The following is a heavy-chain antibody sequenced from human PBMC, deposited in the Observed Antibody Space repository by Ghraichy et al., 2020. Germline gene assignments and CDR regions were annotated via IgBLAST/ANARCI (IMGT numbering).Heavy chain of an antibody. CDR2: SSFNNNVI. V-gene: IGHV3-48*01. J-gene: IGHJ3*02. CDR3: ARDTVGARPRDAFDI. CDR1: GFTFSSYS. Sequence: GGSLRLSCAASGFTFSSYSMNWVRQAPGKGLEWIAYSSFNNNVIYYADSVKGRFTISRDNSKNSLYLRMDSLRGEDTGVYYCARDTVGARPRDAFDIWGQGTLVTVSS. D-gene: IGHD1-26*01.